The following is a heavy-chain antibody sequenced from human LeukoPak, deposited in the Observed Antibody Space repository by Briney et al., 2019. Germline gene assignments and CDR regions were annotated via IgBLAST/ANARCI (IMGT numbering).Heavy chain of an antibody. Sequence: GGSLRLSCAASGFTFSSYAMSWVRQAPGKGLEWVSGLSGSGGSTYYAGSVKGRFTISRDNSKNTLYLQMNSLRADDTAVYYCAKGGTGWYGYDIDYWGQGTLVSVSS. CDR1: GFTFSSYA. V-gene: IGHV3-23*01. CDR3: AKGGTGWYGYDIDY. CDR2: LSGSGGST. J-gene: IGHJ4*02. D-gene: IGHD6-19*01.